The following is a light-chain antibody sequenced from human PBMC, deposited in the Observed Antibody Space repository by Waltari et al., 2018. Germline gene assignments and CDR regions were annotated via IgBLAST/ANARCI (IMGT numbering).Light chain of an antibody. V-gene: IGKV3-11*01. J-gene: IGKJ4*01. Sequence: EIVLTQSPATLSLSPGERGTLSCRASQGVSSNLAWYQQKPGQAPRLLINDASTRATGVPARFSGSGSGTDFTLTISSLEPEDFAVYYCQQRGTWPLTFGGGTKVEIK. CDR3: QQRGTWPLT. CDR2: DAS. CDR1: QGVSSN.